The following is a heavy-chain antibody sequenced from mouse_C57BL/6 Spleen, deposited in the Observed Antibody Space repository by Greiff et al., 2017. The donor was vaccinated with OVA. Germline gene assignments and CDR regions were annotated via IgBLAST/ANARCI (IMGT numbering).Heavy chain of an antibody. CDR3: AGYYGSRGYAMDY. J-gene: IGHJ4*01. CDR2: IYPRSGNT. Sequence: VKLVESGAELARPGASVKLSCKASGYTFTSYGISWVKQRTGQGLEWIGEIYPRSGNTYYNEKFKGKATLTADKSSSTAYMELRSLTSEDSAVYFCAGYYGSRGYAMDYWGQGTSVTVSS. V-gene: IGHV1-81*01. CDR1: GYTFTSYG. D-gene: IGHD1-1*01.